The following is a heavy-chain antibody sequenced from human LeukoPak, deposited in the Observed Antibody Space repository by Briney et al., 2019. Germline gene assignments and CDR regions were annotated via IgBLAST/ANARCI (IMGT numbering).Heavy chain of an antibody. D-gene: IGHD4-17*01. CDR1: GFTFSAYY. CDR3: ARGDYGDYQDAFDI. V-gene: IGHV3-11*04. Sequence: GGSLRLSCAASGFTFSAYYMSWIRQAPGKGLEWVSYISSSDSTIYYADSVKGRFTISRDNAKNSLYLQMNSLRAEDTAVYYCARGDYGDYQDAFDIWGQGTMVTVSS. CDR2: ISSSDSTI. J-gene: IGHJ3*02.